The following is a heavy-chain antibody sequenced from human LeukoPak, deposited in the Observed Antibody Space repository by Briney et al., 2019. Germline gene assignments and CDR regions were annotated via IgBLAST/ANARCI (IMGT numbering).Heavy chain of an antibody. Sequence: PGGSLRLSCAASGFTFSSYSMNWVRQAPGKGLEWVSSISSSSSYIYYADSVKGRFTISRDNAKNSLYLQMNSLRAEDTAVYYCARDSSHYGDYAVGFDYWGQGTLVTVSS. CDR2: ISSSSSYI. J-gene: IGHJ4*02. V-gene: IGHV3-21*01. CDR3: ARDSSHYGDYAVGFDY. CDR1: GFTFSSYS. D-gene: IGHD4-17*01.